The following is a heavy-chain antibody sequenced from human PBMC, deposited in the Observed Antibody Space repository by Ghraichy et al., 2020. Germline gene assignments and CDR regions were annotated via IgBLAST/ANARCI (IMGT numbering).Heavy chain of an antibody. CDR1: GFTFSDYY. J-gene: IGHJ2*01. CDR2: ISSSSSYT. D-gene: IGHD5-24*01. V-gene: IGHV3-11*06. Sequence: GGSLRLSCAASGFTFSDYYMSWIRQAPGKGLEWVSYISSSSSYTNYADSVKGRFTISRDNAKNSLYLQMNSLRAEDTAVYYCAREGVERWLQSVDLWGRGTLVTVSS. CDR3: AREGVERWLQSVDL.